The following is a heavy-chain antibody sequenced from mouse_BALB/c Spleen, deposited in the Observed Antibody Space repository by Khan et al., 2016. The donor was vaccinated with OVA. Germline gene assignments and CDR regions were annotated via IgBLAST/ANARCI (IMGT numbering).Heavy chain of an antibody. Sequence: EVKLVESGGDLVEPGGSLKLSCAASGFTFSTYGMSWVRQTPDKRLEWVATISTGGHYTYYPDSVRGRFTIYRDNAKNTLYLQMTSLKSEDTAMFYCARLAYYYDSEGFAYWGQGTLVTVSA. J-gene: IGHJ3*01. CDR1: GFTFSTYG. CDR2: ISTGGHYT. CDR3: ARLAYYYDSEGFAY. V-gene: IGHV5-6*02. D-gene: IGHD1-1*01.